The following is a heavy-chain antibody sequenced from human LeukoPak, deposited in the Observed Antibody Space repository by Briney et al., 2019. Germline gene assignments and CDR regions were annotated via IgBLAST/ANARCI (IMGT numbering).Heavy chain of an antibody. CDR1: GFTFSSYA. J-gene: IGHJ4*02. V-gene: IGHV3-23*01. CDR2: ISGSGGLT. Sequence: GGSLRLSCAASGFTFSSYAMSWVRQPPGKGPEWVSGISGSGGLTYHADSVKGRFTISRDNSKNTLYLQMNSLRAEDTAVYYCAKDVWYGSGGNDYWGQGTLVTVSS. CDR3: AKDVWYGSGGNDY. D-gene: IGHD3-10*01.